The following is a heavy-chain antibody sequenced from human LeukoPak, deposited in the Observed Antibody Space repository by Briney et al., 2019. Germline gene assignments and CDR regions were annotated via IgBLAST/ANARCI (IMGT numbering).Heavy chain of an antibody. J-gene: IGHJ4*02. D-gene: IGHD3-22*01. CDR1: GGSISSYY. V-gene: IGHV4-4*07. CDR3: ARGSIPHYYYDSSGYYSDLPFDY. Sequence: SETLSLTCTVSGGSISSYYWSWIRQPAGKGLEWIGRIYTSGSTNYNPSLKSRVTMSVDPSKNQFSLRLSSVTAADTAVYYCARGSIPHYYYDSSGYYSDLPFDYWGQGTLVTVSS. CDR2: IYTSGST.